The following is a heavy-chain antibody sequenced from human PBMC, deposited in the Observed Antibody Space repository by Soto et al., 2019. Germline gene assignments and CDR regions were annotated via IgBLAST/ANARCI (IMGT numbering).Heavy chain of an antibody. J-gene: IGHJ4*02. V-gene: IGHV3-33*01. CDR2: IWYDGSNK. D-gene: IGHD3-10*01. CDR1: GPTFSSYG. Sequence: PGGSLRLSCAASGPTFSSYGLHWVRQAPGKGLEWVAVIWYDGSNKYYAASVKGRFTISRDNSKNTLYLQMNSLRAEDTAVYYCAREPHTGYYFDYSGQGTLVTVSS. CDR3: AREPHTGYYFDY.